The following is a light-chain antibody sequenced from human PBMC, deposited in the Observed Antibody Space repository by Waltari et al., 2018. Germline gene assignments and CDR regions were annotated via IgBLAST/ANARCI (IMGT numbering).Light chain of an antibody. J-gene: IGLJ7*01. Sequence: QSVLTQPPSVSAAPGQRVTISCSGGSSNIGNNYVSWYRQFPGTAPQLLIYENTKRPSGIPGRFSGSKSGTSATLDITGLQAGDEADYYCGTWDSSLSGAAFGGGTHLTVL. CDR2: ENT. CDR1: SSNIGNNY. CDR3: GTWDSSLSGAA. V-gene: IGLV1-51*02.